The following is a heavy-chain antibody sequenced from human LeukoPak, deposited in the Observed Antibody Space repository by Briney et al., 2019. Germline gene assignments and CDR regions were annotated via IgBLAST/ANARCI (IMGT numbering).Heavy chain of an antibody. CDR1: GGSISSYY. CDR2: IYTSGST. Sequence: SETRSLTCTVSGGSISSYYWSWIRQPAGKGLEWIGRIYTSGSTNYNPSLKSRVTMSVDTSKNQFSLKLSSVTAADTAVYYCARDGGGTGTTDFDYWGQGTLVTVSS. D-gene: IGHD1-7*01. CDR3: ARDGGGTGTTDFDY. V-gene: IGHV4-4*07. J-gene: IGHJ4*02.